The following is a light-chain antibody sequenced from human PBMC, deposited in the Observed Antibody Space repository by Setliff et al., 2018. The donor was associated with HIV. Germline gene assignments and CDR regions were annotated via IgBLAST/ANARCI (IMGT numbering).Light chain of an antibody. CDR2: EVS. CDR1: SSDSGGYNY. J-gene: IGLJ1*01. V-gene: IGLV2-8*01. Sequence: QSVLTQPPSASGSPGQSVTISCSGTSSDSGGYNYLSWYQQHPGKAPKMLIYEVSKRPSGVPDRFSGSKSGNTASLIVSGLQAEDEADYYCSSYAGSERYVFGTGTKVTV. CDR3: SSYAGSERYV.